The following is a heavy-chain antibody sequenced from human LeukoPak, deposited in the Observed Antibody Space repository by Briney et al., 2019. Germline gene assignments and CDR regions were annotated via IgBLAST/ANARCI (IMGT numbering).Heavy chain of an antibody. D-gene: IGHD3-3*01. CDR2: ISISGTTI. CDR3: ARVRVSGFDP. J-gene: IGHJ5*02. Sequence: HPGGSLRLSCAASEFTFNSYEMNWVRQAPGKGLEWVSYISISGTTISYADSVKGRFTISRDNAKNSLYLQMNSLRAEDTAVYYCARVRVSGFDPWGQGTQVTVSS. CDR1: EFTFNSYE. V-gene: IGHV3-48*03.